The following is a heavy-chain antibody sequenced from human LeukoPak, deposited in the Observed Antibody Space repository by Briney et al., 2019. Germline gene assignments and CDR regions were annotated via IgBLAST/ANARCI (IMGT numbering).Heavy chain of an antibody. CDR1: GGTFSSYA. J-gene: IGHJ4*02. V-gene: IGHV1-69*13. D-gene: IGHD2-21*01. CDR2: IIPIFGTA. Sequence: ASVKGSCKASGGTFSSYAISWVRQAPGQGLEWMGGIIPIFGTANYAQKFQGRVTITADESTSTAYMELSSLRSEDTAVYYCARAAYCGGDCYTFDYWGQGTLVTVSS. CDR3: ARAAYCGGDCYTFDY.